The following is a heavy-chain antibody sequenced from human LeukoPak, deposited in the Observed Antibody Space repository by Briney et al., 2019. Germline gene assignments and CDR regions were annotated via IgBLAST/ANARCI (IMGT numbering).Heavy chain of an antibody. D-gene: IGHD3-16*01. V-gene: IGHV4-31*11. CDR2: IFYNGAT. J-gene: IGHJ4*02. CDR1: GASITSGAYY. CDR3: ARGKTIRFDSYGQLKF. Sequence: SETLSLTCAVSGASITSGAYYWTWIRQHPGRGLEWIGHIFYNGATYYNPSLKSRVTLSVDTSETRFSLKVKSLTAADTAVYFCARGKTIRFDSYGQLKFWGQGKQVTVSA.